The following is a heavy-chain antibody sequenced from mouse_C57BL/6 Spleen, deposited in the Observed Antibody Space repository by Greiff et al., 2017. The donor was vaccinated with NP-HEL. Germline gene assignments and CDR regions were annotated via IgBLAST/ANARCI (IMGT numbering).Heavy chain of an antibody. CDR3: ARGQTTVVAKDYYAMDY. Sequence: VQLKESGPELVKPGASVKISCKASGYSFTGYYMHWVKQSHGNILDWIGYIYPYNGVSSYNQKFKGKATLTVDKSSSTAYMELRSLTSEDSAVYYCARGQTTVVAKDYYAMDYWGQGTSVTVSS. CDR1: GYSFTGYY. CDR2: IYPYNGVS. D-gene: IGHD1-1*01. V-gene: IGHV1-31*01. J-gene: IGHJ4*01.